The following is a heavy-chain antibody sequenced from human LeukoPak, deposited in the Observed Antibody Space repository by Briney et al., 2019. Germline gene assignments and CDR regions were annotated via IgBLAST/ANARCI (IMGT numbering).Heavy chain of an antibody. CDR3: ARDGDYDYIWGSYRFED. Sequence: GGSLRLSCAASGFTFSGYWMNWVRQAPGKGLEWVANIHQDGTKRNYLDSVRGRFTISRDNAENSVYLQMNRLRAEDTAVYYCARDGDYDYIWGSYRFEDWGQGILVTVSS. CDR1: GFTFSGYW. V-gene: IGHV3-7*03. D-gene: IGHD3-16*02. J-gene: IGHJ4*02. CDR2: IHQDGTKR.